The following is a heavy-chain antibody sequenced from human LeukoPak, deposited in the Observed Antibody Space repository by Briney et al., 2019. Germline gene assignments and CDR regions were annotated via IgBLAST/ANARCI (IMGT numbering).Heavy chain of an antibody. V-gene: IGHV3-23*01. J-gene: IGHJ4*02. CDR2: TSGDGGAT. CDR1: GFTFSSYA. CDR3: AKDRPNYYGSNGHYYRRDGDY. D-gene: IGHD3-22*01. Sequence: GGSLRLSCAASGFTFSSYAMSWVRQSTGKGLEWVSSTSGDGGATYYSNSVKGRSTISRDNSRNTLYLQMNSLRAGDTAVYYCAKDRPNYYGSNGHYYRRDGDYWGQGTLVTVSS.